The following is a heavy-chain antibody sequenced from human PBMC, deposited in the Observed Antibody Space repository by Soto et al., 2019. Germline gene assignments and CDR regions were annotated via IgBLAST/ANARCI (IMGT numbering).Heavy chain of an antibody. V-gene: IGHV3-23*01. CDR2: ISGSGGST. D-gene: IGHD3-22*01. Sequence: PGGSLRLSCAASGFTFSSYAMRWVRQAPGKGLEWVSAISGSGGSTYYADSVKGRFTISRDNSKNTLYLQMNSLRAEDTAVYYCAKGSRFVRYYYDSSGYSSFDYWGQGTLVTVSS. CDR1: GFTFSSYA. J-gene: IGHJ4*02. CDR3: AKGSRFVRYYYDSSGYSSFDY.